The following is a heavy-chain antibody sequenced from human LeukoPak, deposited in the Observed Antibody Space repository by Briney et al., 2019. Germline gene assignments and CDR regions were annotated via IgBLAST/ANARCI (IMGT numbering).Heavy chain of an antibody. J-gene: IGHJ6*02. CDR1: GFTFSSYA. CDR3: ARAVGTGDYGLDV. V-gene: IGHV3-7*04. CDR2: IKEDGSER. Sequence: PGGSLRLSCAASGFTFSSYAMSWVRQAPGKGLEWVANIKEDGSERHYVDSMKGRFTISRDNAENSLYLQMNSLRAEDTAVYYCARAVGTGDYGLDVWGQGATVTVSS. D-gene: IGHD7-27*01.